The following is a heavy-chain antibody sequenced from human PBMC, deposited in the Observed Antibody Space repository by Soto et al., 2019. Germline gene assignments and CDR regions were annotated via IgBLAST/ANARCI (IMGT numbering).Heavy chain of an antibody. CDR2: INPNSGDT. D-gene: IGHD6-13*01. CDR1: GYIFTGYY. V-gene: IGHV1-2*04. Sequence: ASVKVSCKASGYIFTGYYMHWVRQAPGQELGWMLWINPNSGDTNYPQKFQGWVTMTRDTSISTAYMELSRLRSDDTAVYYCATSRISIAVAGETEYYFDYWGQGTPVTVSS. CDR3: ATSRISIAVAGETEYYFDY. J-gene: IGHJ4*02.